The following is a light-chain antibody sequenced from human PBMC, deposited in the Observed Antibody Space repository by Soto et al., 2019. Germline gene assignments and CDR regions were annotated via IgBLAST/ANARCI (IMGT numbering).Light chain of an antibody. J-gene: IGKJ1*01. CDR2: DAS. Sequence: DIQMTQSPSSVSASIGDTVTITCRASQDINVYLNWYQQKPGEAPKLLIYDASALPRGVPSRFSGSGSGTKFTLTIASLQPDDFATYYCQQYETFSGTFGPGTKVDIK. CDR3: QQYETFSGT. V-gene: IGKV1-5*01. CDR1: QDINVY.